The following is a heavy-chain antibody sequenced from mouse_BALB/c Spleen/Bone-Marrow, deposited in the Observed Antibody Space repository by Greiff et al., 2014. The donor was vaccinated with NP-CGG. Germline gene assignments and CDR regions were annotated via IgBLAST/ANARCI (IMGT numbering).Heavy chain of an antibody. V-gene: IGHV1S132*01. CDR1: GYTFTSYW. D-gene: IGHD2-10*02. Sequence: QVQLKESXAELVKPGASVKLSCKTSGYTFTSYWIQWVKQRPGQGLGWIGEIFPGTVTPYYNEKFKGKATLTIDTSSSTASMQLSSLTSEDSAVYFCARRGYGYLDYWGQGTTLTVSS. CDR3: ARRGYGYLDY. J-gene: IGHJ2*01. CDR2: IFPGTVTP.